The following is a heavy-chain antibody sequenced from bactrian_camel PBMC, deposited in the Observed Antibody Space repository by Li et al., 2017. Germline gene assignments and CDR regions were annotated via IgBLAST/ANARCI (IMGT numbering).Heavy chain of an antibody. V-gene: IGHV3S1*01. Sequence: HVQLVESGGGLVQPGGSLRLSCAASGFTFSSYWMYWVRQAPGKGLEWVSRIDNTGAATYTYFVQDRFTISKDNAKSTLYLQMNSLKPEDTAMYYCAAEPGWLGRGRRLSSREYSRWGQ. CDR1: GFTFSSYW. CDR3: AAEPGWLGRGRRLSSREYSR. CDR2: IDNTGAAT. J-gene: IGHJ4*01. D-gene: IGHD4*01.